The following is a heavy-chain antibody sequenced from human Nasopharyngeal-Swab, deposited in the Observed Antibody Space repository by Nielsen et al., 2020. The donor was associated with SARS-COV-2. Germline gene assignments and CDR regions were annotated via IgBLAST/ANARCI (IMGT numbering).Heavy chain of an antibody. V-gene: IGHV4-4*07. D-gene: IGHD3-22*01. Sequence: SETLSLTCTVSGGSISSYYWSWIRQPPGKGLEWIGRIYTSGSTNYNPSLKSRVTISVDTSKNQFSLKLSSVTAADTAVYYCARGVYYDSSGYAGYMDVWGKGTTVTVSS. J-gene: IGHJ6*03. CDR1: GGSISSYY. CDR3: ARGVYYDSSGYAGYMDV. CDR2: IYTSGST.